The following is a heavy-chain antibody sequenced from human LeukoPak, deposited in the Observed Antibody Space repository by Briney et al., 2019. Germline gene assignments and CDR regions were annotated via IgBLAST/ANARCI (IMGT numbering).Heavy chain of an antibody. V-gene: IGHV3-21*01. CDR2: ISSSSSII. D-gene: IGHD3-16*01. CDR3: ARDLFDDYSLDY. CDR1: GFTFSSYS. Sequence: PGGSLRLSCAASGFTFSSYSMNWVRQAPGKGLEWVSFISSSSSIIYYADSVKGRFTISRDNAKNSLYLQVNSLRAEDTAVYYCARDLFDDYSLDYWGQGTLVTVSS. J-gene: IGHJ4*02.